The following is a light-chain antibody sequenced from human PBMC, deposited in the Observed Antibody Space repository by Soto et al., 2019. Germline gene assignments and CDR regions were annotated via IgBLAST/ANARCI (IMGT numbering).Light chain of an antibody. CDR2: DAS. J-gene: IGKJ4*01. CDR3: QKYNSAPLT. CDR1: QSVSSY. Sequence: EIVLTQSPGTLSLSPGDRATLSCRASQSVSSYLDWYQQKPGQAPRLLIYDASNRDTCIPARVSGSGSGTEVTLTISSLQTEDGAAYYCQKYNSAPLTFGGGTKV. V-gene: IGKV3-11*01.